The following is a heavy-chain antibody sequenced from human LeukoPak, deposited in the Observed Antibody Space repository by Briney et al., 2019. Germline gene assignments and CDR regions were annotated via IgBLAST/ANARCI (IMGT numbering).Heavy chain of an antibody. CDR1: GITFSSSA. D-gene: IGHD5-24*01. J-gene: IGHJ4*02. Sequence: GGSLRLSCAASGITFSSSAMSWVRQAPGKGLEWVSSISGSGSGGSTYYADSVKGRFTISRDNSKNTLYLQMNSLRAEDTAVYYCAKSGYNRFDYWGQGTLVTVSS. CDR3: AKSGYNRFDY. CDR2: ISGSGSGGST. V-gene: IGHV3-23*01.